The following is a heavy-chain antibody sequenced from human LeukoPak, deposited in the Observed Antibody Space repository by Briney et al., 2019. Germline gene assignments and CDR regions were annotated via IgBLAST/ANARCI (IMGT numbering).Heavy chain of an antibody. CDR1: GGSITSNSYS. V-gene: IGHV4-39*01. CDR3: ARLRGGVQLWGD. Sequence: PSDTLSLTCTVSGGSITSNSYSWGWIRQPPGRGLQWIVTLSHAGTNYYNPSLKSRVTMPVDRSKNQFSLKLTSVTATDTAVYYCARLRGGVQLWGDWGRGTLVTVSS. CDR2: LSHAGTN. J-gene: IGHJ4*02. D-gene: IGHD5-18*01.